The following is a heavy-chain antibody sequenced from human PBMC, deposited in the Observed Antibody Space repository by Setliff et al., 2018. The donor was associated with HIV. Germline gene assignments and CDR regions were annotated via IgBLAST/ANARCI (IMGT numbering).Heavy chain of an antibody. V-gene: IGHV1-18*01. CDR1: GYNFSSNG. CDR2: ISSYNGNT. J-gene: IGHJ5*02. D-gene: IGHD3-22*01. CDR3: ARGRRPITMIVVVTLDP. Sequence: ASVKVSCKASGYNFSSNGISWVRQAPGQGLEWMGWISSYNGNTKYAQKFQGRVTMTRNTPISTAYMELSSLRSEDTAVYYCARGRRPITMIVVVTLDPWGQGTLVTVSS.